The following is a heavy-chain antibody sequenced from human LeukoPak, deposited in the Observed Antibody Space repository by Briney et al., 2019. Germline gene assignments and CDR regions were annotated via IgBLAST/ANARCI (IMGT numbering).Heavy chain of an antibody. J-gene: IGHJ4*02. CDR2: INWNGGST. CDR3: ARRYSSSSKGFDY. D-gene: IGHD6-6*01. Sequence: GGSLRLSCAASGFTFDDHGMSWVRQAPGKGLEWVSGINWNGGSTRYADSVKGRFTISRDNAKNSLYLQMNRLRAEDTALYYCARRYSSSSKGFDYWGQGTLVTVSS. V-gene: IGHV3-20*04. CDR1: GFTFDDHG.